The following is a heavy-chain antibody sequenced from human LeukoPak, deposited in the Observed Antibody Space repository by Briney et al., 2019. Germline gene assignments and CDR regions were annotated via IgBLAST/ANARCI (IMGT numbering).Heavy chain of an antibody. Sequence: GASVKVSCKASGYTFTGHYMHWVRQAPGQGLEWMGWISPNTGGTSYARKFQGRVTMTRDTSISTAYMELSRLGSDDTAVYYCAKDRARVATMVDGFDMWGQGTRVTVSS. J-gene: IGHJ3*02. CDR2: ISPNTGGT. CDR3: AKDRARVATMVDGFDM. D-gene: IGHD5-12*01. CDR1: GYTFTGHY. V-gene: IGHV1-2*02.